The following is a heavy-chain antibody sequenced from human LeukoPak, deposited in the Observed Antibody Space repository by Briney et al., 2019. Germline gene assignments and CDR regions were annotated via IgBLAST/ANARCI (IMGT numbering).Heavy chain of an antibody. J-gene: IGHJ4*02. V-gene: IGHV1-69*06. D-gene: IGHD6-19*01. CDR2: IIPIFGTA. Sequence: SVKVSSKASGGTFSSYAISWVGQAPGQGLEWMGGIIPIFGTANYAQKFQGRVTITADKSTSTAYMELSSLRSEDTAVYYCARGRGWPRYYFDYWGQGTLVTVSS. CDR3: ARGRGWPRYYFDY. CDR1: GGTFSSYA.